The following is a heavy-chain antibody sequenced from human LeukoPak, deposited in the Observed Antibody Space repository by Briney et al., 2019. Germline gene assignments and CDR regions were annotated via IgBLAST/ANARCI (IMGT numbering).Heavy chain of an antibody. CDR1: GDSRDYHK. CDR3: AREWSAFDF. CDR2: IYYSGST. D-gene: IGHD3-3*01. V-gene: IGHV4-59*11. Sequence: PSETLSLTCTVSGDSRDYHKWNWIRQPPGKGLEWIGYIYYSGSTNYNPSLKGRVTISVDTSKNQFSLKLYSVTAADAAVYYCAREWSAFDFWGQGTMVTVSS. J-gene: IGHJ3*01.